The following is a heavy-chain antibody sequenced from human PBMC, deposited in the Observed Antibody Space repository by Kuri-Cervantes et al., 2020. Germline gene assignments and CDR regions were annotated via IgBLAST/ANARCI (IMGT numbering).Heavy chain of an antibody. D-gene: IGHD3-22*01. V-gene: IGHV1-18*01. CDR3: ARARFHYYDSSDYYSPFDY. CDR2: ISVYNGNT. CDR1: GYIFTNHG. Sequence: ASVKVSCKASGYIFTNHGISWVRQAPGQGLEWMGWISVYNGNTNYAQKLQGRVTMTTETSTSTAYMELRSLRSDDTAVYYCARARFHYYDSSDYYSPFDYWGQGTLVTVSS. J-gene: IGHJ4*02.